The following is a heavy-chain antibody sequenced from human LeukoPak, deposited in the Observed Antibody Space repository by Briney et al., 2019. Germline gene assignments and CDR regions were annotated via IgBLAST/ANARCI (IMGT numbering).Heavy chain of an antibody. D-gene: IGHD3-16*02. CDR1: GFTFSNFG. J-gene: IGHJ5*02. V-gene: IGHV3-30*18. Sequence: GGSLRLSCAASGFTFSNFGINWDRQAPGKGLEWVAVISYDGNNKYYGDSVKGRFTISRDDSKNTLYLQMNSLRAEDTAMYYCAKKTIGGLFAPLHHWGQGTLVTVSP. CDR3: AKKTIGGLFAPLHH. CDR2: ISYDGNNK.